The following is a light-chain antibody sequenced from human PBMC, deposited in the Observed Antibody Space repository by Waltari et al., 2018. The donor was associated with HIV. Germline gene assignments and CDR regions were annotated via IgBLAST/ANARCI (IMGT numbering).Light chain of an antibody. CDR2: GSS. Sequence: ELVMTQSPATLSVSPGERATLSCRARQSVSRNLGWYQQKPGQGPRLLIYGSSIRATGIAARFSGSGSGAEFTLTISSLESEDFAVYYCQQYNDWPRLTFGPGTKVDIK. CDR1: QSVSRN. J-gene: IGKJ3*01. CDR3: QQYNDWPRLT. V-gene: IGKV3-15*01.